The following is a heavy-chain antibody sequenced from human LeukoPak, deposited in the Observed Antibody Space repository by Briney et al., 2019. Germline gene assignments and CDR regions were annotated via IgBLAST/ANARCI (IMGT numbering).Heavy chain of an antibody. CDR3: ARDDDTSSHYSRFDY. Sequence: PGRSLRLSCAASGFTFNYYGMHWVRQAPGKGLEWVAVIWSDGSKKYYADSVKGRCTVSRDDSKSTLYLQMNSLRVEDTALYFCARDDDTSSHYSRFDYWGQGTLVTVSS. D-gene: IGHD3-22*01. V-gene: IGHV3-33*01. J-gene: IGHJ4*02. CDR1: GFTFNYYG. CDR2: IWSDGSKK.